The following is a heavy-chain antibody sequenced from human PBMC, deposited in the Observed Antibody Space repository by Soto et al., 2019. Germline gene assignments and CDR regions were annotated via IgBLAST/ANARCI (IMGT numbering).Heavy chain of an antibody. Sequence: GGSLRLSCAASGFTFSSYSMNWVRQAPGKGLEWVSSISSSSSYIYYADSVKGRFTISRDNAKNSLYLQMNSLRAEDTAVYYCARAGIVVVPAAFDYWGQGTLVTVSS. V-gene: IGHV3-21*01. CDR2: ISSSSSYI. J-gene: IGHJ4*02. D-gene: IGHD2-2*01. CDR3: ARAGIVVVPAAFDY. CDR1: GFTFSSYS.